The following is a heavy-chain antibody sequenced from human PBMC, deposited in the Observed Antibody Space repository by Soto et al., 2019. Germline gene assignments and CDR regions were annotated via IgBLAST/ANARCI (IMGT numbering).Heavy chain of an antibody. D-gene: IGHD2-15*01. CDR2: ISGSGGST. V-gene: IGHV3-23*01. CDR3: AKGLGCSGGSCYSNAYYYYYMDV. J-gene: IGHJ6*03. CDR1: GFTFSSYA. Sequence: EVQLLESGGGLVQPGGSLRLSCAASGFTFSSYAMSWVRQAPGKGLEWVSAISGSGGSTYYADSVKGRFTISRDNSKNKLYLQMNSLRAEDTAVYYCAKGLGCSGGSCYSNAYYYYYMDVWGKGTTVTVSS.